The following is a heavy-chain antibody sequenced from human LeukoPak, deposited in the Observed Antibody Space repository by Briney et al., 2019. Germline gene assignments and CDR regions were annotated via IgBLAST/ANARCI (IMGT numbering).Heavy chain of an antibody. CDR1: GGSISSSSYC. CDR3: ARQLGLSVSMVTSSLVGWFDP. V-gene: IGHV4-39*01. CDR2: IYYSGST. J-gene: IGHJ5*02. Sequence: KPSETLSLTCTVSGGSISSSSYCWGWIRQPPGKGLEWIGSIYYSGSTYYNPSLKSRVTISVDTSKNQFSLKLTSVTAADTTVYYCARQLGLSVSMVTSSLVGWFDPWSHGTLVTVSS. D-gene: IGHD2/OR15-2a*01.